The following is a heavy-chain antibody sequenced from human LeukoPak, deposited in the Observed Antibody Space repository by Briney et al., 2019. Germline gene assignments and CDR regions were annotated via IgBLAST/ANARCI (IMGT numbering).Heavy chain of an antibody. J-gene: IGHJ4*02. CDR2: INPNSGGT. CDR3: AREDCSGGSCYFDY. Sequence: ASVKVSCKASGYTFTGYYMHWVRQAPGQGLEWMGWINPNSGGTNYAQKFQGRVTVTRDTSISTAYMELSRLRSDDTAVYYCAREDCSGGSCYFDYWGQRTLATVSS. D-gene: IGHD2-15*01. CDR1: GYTFTGYY. V-gene: IGHV1-2*02.